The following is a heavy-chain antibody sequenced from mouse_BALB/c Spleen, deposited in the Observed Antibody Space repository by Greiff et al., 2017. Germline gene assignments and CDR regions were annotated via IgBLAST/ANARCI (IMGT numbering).Heavy chain of an antibody. CDR2: IWGDGST. J-gene: IGHJ4*01. CDR3: AREGVYGNYKDYAMDY. Sequence: VQLQQSGPGLVAPSQSLSITCTVSGFSLTGYGVNWVRQPPGKGLEWLGMIWGDGSTDYNSALKSRLSISKDNSKSQVFLKMNSLQTDDTARYYCAREGVYGNYKDYAMDYWGQGTSVTVSS. D-gene: IGHD2-10*02. CDR1: GFSLTGYG. V-gene: IGHV2-6-7*01.